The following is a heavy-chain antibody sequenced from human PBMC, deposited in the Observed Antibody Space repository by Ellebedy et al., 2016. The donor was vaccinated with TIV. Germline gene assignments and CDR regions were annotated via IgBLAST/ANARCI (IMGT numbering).Heavy chain of an antibody. CDR1: GFTFSSYA. V-gene: IGHV3-66*01. Sequence: GESLKISCAASGFTFSSYAMSWVRQAPGKGLEWVSVIYSGGNTYYADSVRGRFTISRDNSKNTLYLQMSSLRAEDTAVYYCAGGIGVAGTSLGYWGQGTLVTVSA. D-gene: IGHD6-19*01. CDR3: AGGIGVAGTSLGY. CDR2: IYSGGNT. J-gene: IGHJ4*02.